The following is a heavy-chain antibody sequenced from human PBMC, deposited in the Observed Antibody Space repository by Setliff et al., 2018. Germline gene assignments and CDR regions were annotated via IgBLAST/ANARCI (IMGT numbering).Heavy chain of an antibody. CDR3: ATELRSPFWHFDL. J-gene: IGHJ4*02. CDR2: FIPVLGKP. V-gene: IGHV1-69*04. D-gene: IGHD3-3*01. Sequence: GASMKVSCKASGATLSGVVFSWVRQAPGHGLEWMGRFIPVLGKPNYAPRFQGRLTITVDTSTGTSYMDLRSLRSDDTAIYYCATELRSPFWHFDLWGQGSLVTVSS. CDR1: GATLSGVV.